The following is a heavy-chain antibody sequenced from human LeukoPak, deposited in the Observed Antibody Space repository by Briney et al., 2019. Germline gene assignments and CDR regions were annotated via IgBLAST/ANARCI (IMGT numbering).Heavy chain of an antibody. V-gene: IGHV3-9*01. CDR3: AKDNRRHYTSGPNPDSLH. D-gene: IGHD6-19*01. J-gene: IGHJ4*02. Sequence: GGSLRLSCAGSGFIFNNYAMHWVRQPPGKGLEWVSGISWSSGTIDYADSVRGRFTISRDNAKNSLYLQMDSLRVEDTAFYYCAKDNRRHYTSGPNPDSLHWGQGALVTVSS. CDR1: GFIFNNYA. CDR2: ISWSSGTI.